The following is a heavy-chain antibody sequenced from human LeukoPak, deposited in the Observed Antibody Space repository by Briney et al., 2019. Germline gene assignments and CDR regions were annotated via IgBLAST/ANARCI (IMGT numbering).Heavy chain of an antibody. Sequence: GGSLRLPCAASGSTFSSYGMHWVRQAPAKGLEWVAVISYDGSNKYYADSVKGRFTISRDNSKNTLYLQMNSLRAEDTAVYYCARPLDYWGQGTLVTVSS. V-gene: IGHV3-30*03. CDR2: ISYDGSNK. CDR1: GSTFSSYG. J-gene: IGHJ4*02. CDR3: ARPLDY.